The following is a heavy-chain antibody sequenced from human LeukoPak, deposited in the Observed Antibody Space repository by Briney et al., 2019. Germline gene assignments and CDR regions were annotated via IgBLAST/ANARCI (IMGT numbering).Heavy chain of an antibody. J-gene: IGHJ5*02. D-gene: IGHD6-13*01. Sequence: SETLSLTCAVYGGSFCGYYWSWIRQPPGKGLEWIGEINHSGSTNYNPSLKSRVTISVDTSKNQFSLKLSSVTAADTAVYYCARGYGSSWYQFDPWGQGTLVTVSS. CDR1: GGSFCGYY. V-gene: IGHV4-34*01. CDR3: ARGYGSSWYQFDP. CDR2: INHSGST.